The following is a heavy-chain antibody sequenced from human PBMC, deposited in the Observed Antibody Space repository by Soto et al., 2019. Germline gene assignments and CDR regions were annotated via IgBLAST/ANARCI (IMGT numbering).Heavy chain of an antibody. CDR2: IYYSGST. CDR1: GGSISSGGYY. CDR3: TGWERNNYDILTGISY. J-gene: IGHJ4*02. Sequence: SETLSLTCTVSGGSISSGGYYWSWIRQHPGKGLEWIGYIYYSGSTYYNPSLKSRVTISVDTSKNQFSLKLSSVTAADTAVYYCTGWERNNYDILTGISYWGQGTLVTVSS. V-gene: IGHV4-31*03. D-gene: IGHD3-9*01.